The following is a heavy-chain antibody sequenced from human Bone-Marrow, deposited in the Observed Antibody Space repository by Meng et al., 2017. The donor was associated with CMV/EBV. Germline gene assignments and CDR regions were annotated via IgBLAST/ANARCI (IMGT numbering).Heavy chain of an antibody. D-gene: IGHD4-17*01. CDR1: GGSISSYY. CDR2: IYYSGST. J-gene: IGHJ4*02. V-gene: IGHV4-59*01. CDR3: ARGGYGDYEYDY. Sequence: SETLSLTCTVSGGSISSYYWSWIRQPPGKGLEWIGYIYYSGSTNYNPSLKSRVTISVDTSKNQFSLKLNSVTAADTAVYYCARGGYGDYEYDYWGQGTLVTVSS.